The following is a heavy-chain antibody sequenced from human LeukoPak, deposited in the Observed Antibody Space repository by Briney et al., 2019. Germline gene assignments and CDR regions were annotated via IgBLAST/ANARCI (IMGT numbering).Heavy chain of an antibody. V-gene: IGHV1-2*02. Sequence: ASVKVSCKASGYTFTDYYIHWLRQAPGQGLEWMGWINPNSGGPNYAQKFQGRVTMTRDTSINTAYMELSRLRSDDTAVYCCARDNQMTTYYYDSWFDPWGQGTLVTVSS. D-gene: IGHD3-22*01. CDR3: ARDNQMTTYYYDSWFDP. CDR1: GYTFTDYY. J-gene: IGHJ5*02. CDR2: INPNSGGP.